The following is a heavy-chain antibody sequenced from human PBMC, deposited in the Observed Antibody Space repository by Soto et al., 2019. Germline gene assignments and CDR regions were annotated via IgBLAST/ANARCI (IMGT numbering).Heavy chain of an antibody. V-gene: IGHV4-61*01. CDR1: DGSVNSGNYY. D-gene: IGHD3-16*01. CDR3: AREEKQLSRYGGDFDY. Sequence: SETLSLTCSVYDGSVNSGNYYWSWIRQPPGKGLEWIGHIYYIGTTNYNPSLKSRVTISVDTSKNQFSLKVTSVTAADTAVYFCAREEKQLSRYGGDFDYWGQGILVTVSS. CDR2: IYYIGTT. J-gene: IGHJ4*02.